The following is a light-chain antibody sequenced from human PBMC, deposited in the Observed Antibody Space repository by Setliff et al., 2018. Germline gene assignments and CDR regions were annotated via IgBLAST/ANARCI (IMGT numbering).Light chain of an antibody. CDR3: CAYTGSSTYV. CDR1: SSDVGSYDL. CDR2: DVN. J-gene: IGLJ1*01. V-gene: IGLV2-14*01. Sequence: QSVLTQPASVSGSPGQSITISCSGTSSDVGSYDLVSWYQQHPGTAPKLIISDVNNRPSGVSNRFSGSKSSNTASLTISGLQAEDEAAYYCCAYTGSSTYVFGTGTKVTVL.